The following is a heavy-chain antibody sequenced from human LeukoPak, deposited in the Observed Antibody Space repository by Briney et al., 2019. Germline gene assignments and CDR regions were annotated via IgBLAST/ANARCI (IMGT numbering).Heavy chain of an antibody. J-gene: IGHJ5*02. D-gene: IGHD6-13*01. Sequence: GGSLRLSCAASGFTFSDYYMSWVRQAPGKGLEWVSAISGSGGSTYYADSVKGRFTISRDNSKNTLYLQMNSPRAEDTAVYYCAKDSSSWYAARFDPWGQGTLVTVSS. CDR2: ISGSGGST. V-gene: IGHV3-23*01. CDR1: GFTFSDYY. CDR3: AKDSSSWYAARFDP.